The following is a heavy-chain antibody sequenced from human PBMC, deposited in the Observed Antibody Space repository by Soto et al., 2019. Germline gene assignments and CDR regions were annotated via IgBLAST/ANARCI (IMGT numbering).Heavy chain of an antibody. CDR3: AKGPGYSGPVANYFQQ. V-gene: IGHV3-23*01. Sequence: PGGSLRLSCVASGFTFSRYDMTWVRQAPGKGLEWVSGISGRGRGTYYADSVKGRFTVSGDNSKNMLYLQMNGLRAEDTAIYYCAKGPGYSGPVANYFQQWGQGTLVTVSS. D-gene: IGHD3-22*01. CDR1: GFTFSRYD. CDR2: ISGRGRGT. J-gene: IGHJ1*01.